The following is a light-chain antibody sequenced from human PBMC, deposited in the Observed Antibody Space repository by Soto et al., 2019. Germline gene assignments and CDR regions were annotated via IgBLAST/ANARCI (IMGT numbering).Light chain of an antibody. CDR1: QSVSRY. CDR2: DTS. CDR3: QQCGSSST. Sequence: EIVLTQSPATLSLSPGERATLSCRASQSVSRYLAWYQQKPGQAPRLLMYDTSIRATGIPARFSGSGSGTDFTLTISRLEPEDFAVYYCQQCGSSSTFGQGTRLEI. V-gene: IGKV3-11*01. J-gene: IGKJ5*01.